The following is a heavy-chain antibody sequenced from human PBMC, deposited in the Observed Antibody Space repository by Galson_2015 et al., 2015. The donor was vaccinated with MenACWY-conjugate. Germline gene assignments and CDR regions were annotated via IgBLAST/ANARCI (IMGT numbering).Heavy chain of an antibody. D-gene: IGHD1-1*01. CDR1: GYTFTSYG. CDR3: ARVPSTGFSVGYYYYYMDV. V-gene: IGHV1-18*01. CDR2: ISAYNGNT. Sequence: SVKVSCKASGYTFTSYGISWVRQAPGQGLEWMGWISAYNGNTNYAQKLQGRVTMTTDTSTSTAYMELRSLRSDDTAVYYCARVPSTGFSVGYYYYYMDVWGKGTLVTVSS. J-gene: IGHJ6*03.